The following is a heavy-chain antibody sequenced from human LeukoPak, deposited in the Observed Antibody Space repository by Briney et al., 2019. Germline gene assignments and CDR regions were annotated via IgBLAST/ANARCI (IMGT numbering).Heavy chain of an antibody. D-gene: IGHD3-10*01. CDR1: GGSISSDGYY. CDR2: IHDSGST. V-gene: IGHV4-30-2*01. J-gene: IGHJ2*01. CDR3: ANSRLSGMGVNWYFDL. Sequence: PSQTLSLTCTVSGGSISSDGYYWSWIRQPPGKGLEWIGYIHDSGSTYYNPSLKSRVTISVDTSKNQFSLKLSSVTAADTAVYYCANSRLSGMGVNWYFDLWGRGTLVTVSS.